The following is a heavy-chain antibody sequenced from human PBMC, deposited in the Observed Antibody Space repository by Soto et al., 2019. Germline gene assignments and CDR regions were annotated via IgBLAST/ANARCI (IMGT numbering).Heavy chain of an antibody. CDR1: GFTFTFYA. V-gene: IGHV3-23*01. D-gene: IGHD3-22*01. CDR3: AKEEDSGAYKGFSFDF. Sequence: PVGSLRLSCAASGFTFTFYAMSWVRQAPGKGLQWVSGITGSGDITYYADSVKDRFTISRDNSKNTLYLQMNSLRAEDTAVYYCAKEEDSGAYKGFSFDFWGQGALVTVSS. J-gene: IGHJ4*02. CDR2: ITGSGDIT.